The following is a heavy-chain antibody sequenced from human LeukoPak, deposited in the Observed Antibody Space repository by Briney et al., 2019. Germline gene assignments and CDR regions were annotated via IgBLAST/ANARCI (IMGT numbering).Heavy chain of an antibody. CDR3: ARDPGYYYAMDV. CDR1: GDSVSSNTAA. V-gene: IGHV6-1*01. Sequence: SPTLSLTCAISGDSVSSNTAAWNWVRQSPSRGLEWLGRTYYRSKWYHDYAPSVRSRVAINPDTSKNLFSLQLNSVTPEDTAVYYCARDPGYYYAMDVWGQGTPVTVSS. CDR2: TYYRSKWYH. J-gene: IGHJ6*02. D-gene: IGHD2-15*01.